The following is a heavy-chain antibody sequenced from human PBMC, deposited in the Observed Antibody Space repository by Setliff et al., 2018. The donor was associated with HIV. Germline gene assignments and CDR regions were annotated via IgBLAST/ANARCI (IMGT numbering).Heavy chain of an antibody. V-gene: IGHV4-39*01. Sequence: SETLSLTCSVSGGSISSSNYYWGWIRQPPGKGLEWIGNIYYSGSTYYNPSLKSRVTISVDTSKNQFSLKLSSVTAADTAVYYCARRPIKGYGPFDSWGPGTLVTVSS. CDR1: GGSISSSNYY. CDR2: IYYSGST. D-gene: IGHD2-15*01. J-gene: IGHJ4*02. CDR3: ARRPIKGYGPFDS.